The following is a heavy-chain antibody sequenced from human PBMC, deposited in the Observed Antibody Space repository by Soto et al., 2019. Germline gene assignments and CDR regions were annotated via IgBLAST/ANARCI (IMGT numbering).Heavy chain of an antibody. CDR1: GGTFSSYA. CDR2: IIPIFGTA. J-gene: IGHJ4*02. V-gene: IGHV1-69*01. Sequence: QVQLVQSGAEVKKPESSVKVSCKASGGTFSSYAISWVRQAPGQGLEWMGGIIPIFGTANYAQKFQGRVTITADESTSTAYMELSSLRSEDTAVYYCARRPISGDYHYYFDYWGQGSLVTVSS. D-gene: IGHD4-17*01. CDR3: ARRPISGDYHYYFDY.